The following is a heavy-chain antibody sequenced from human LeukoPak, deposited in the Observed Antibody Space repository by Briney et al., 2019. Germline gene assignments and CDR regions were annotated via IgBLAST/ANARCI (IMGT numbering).Heavy chain of an antibody. CDR3: ARGGSGYYSYYYYGMDV. D-gene: IGHD3-3*01. J-gene: IGHJ6*02. CDR2: ISAHNGNT. V-gene: IGHV1-18*01. CDR1: GYTFIRNG. Sequence: ASVKVSCKASGYTFIRNGISWVRQAPGQGLEWMGWISAHNGNTNYAQKLQGRVTMTTDTSTSTAYMELRSLRSDDTAVYYCARGGSGYYSYYYYGMDVWGQGTTVTVSS.